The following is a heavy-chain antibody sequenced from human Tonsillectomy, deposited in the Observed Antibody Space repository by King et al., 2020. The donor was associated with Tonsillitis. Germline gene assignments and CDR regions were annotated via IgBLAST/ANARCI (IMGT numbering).Heavy chain of an antibody. CDR3: ARTSVAGLYYFDY. D-gene: IGHD6-19*01. CDR2: IDWDDDK. Sequence: VTLQESGPALVKPTQTLTLTCTFSGFSLSTSGMRVSWIRQPPGKALEWLARIDWDDDKFYSTSLKTRLTISKDTSKNQVVLTMTNMDPVDTGMYYCARTSVAGLYYFDYWGQGTLVTVSS. J-gene: IGHJ4*02. CDR1: GFSLSTSGMR. V-gene: IGHV2-70*04.